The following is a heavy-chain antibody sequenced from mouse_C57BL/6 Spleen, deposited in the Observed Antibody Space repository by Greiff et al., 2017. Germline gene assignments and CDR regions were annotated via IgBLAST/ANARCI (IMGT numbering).Heavy chain of an antibody. J-gene: IGHJ1*03. CDR2: INPNNGGT. D-gene: IGHD2-4*01. CDR1: GYTFTDYY. CDR3: ARAEYYDYVHWYFDV. Sequence: VQLQQSGPELVKPGASVKISCKASGYTFTDYYMNWVKQRHGKSLEWIGDINPNNGGTSYNQKFKGKATLTVDKSSSTAYLELRSLTSEDSAVYYCARAEYYDYVHWYFDVWGTGTTVTVSS. V-gene: IGHV1-26*01.